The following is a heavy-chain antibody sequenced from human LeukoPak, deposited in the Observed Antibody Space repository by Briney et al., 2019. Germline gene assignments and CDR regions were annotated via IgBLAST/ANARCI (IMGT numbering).Heavy chain of an antibody. V-gene: IGHV7-4-1*02. D-gene: IGHD3-10*01. Sequence: ASVKVSCKASGYTFTSYAMNRVRQAPGQGLEWMGWINTNTGNPTYAQGFTGRFVFSLDTSVSTASLQISSLKAEDTAVYYCARDDYYVSGSYYYFDYWGQGTLVTVSS. CDR3: ARDDYYVSGSYYYFDY. J-gene: IGHJ4*02. CDR1: GYTFTSYA. CDR2: INTNTGNP.